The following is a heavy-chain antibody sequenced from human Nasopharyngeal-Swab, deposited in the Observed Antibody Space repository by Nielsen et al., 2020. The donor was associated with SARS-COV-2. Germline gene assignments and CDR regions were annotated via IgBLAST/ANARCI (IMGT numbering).Heavy chain of an antibody. V-gene: IGHV4-34*01. CDR2: INHSGST. CDR3: ARDSSSWTDYYYYYMDV. J-gene: IGHJ6*03. D-gene: IGHD6-13*01. Sequence: WIRQPPGKGLEWIGEINHSGSTNYNPSLKSRVTISVDTSKNQFSLKLSSVTAADTAVYYCARDSSSWTDYYYYYMDVWGKGTTVTVSS.